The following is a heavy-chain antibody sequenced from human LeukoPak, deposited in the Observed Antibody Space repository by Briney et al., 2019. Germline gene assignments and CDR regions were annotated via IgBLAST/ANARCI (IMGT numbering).Heavy chain of an antibody. V-gene: IGHV3-48*01. D-gene: IGHD2-15*01. CDR2: ISSSSSTI. J-gene: IGHJ3*02. Sequence: GGSLRLSCAASGFTFSRYAMHWVRQAPGKGLEWVSYISSSSSTIYYADSVKGRCTISRDNARNSLYLQMNSLRAEDTAVYYCARGGGLISSDAFDIWGQGTMVTVSS. CDR3: ARGGGLISSDAFDI. CDR1: GFTFSRYA.